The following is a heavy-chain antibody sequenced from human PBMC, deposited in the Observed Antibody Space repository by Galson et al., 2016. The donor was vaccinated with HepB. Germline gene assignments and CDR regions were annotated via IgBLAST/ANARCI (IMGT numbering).Heavy chain of an antibody. J-gene: IGHJ4*02. Sequence: SLRLSCAASGFTFSNYGIHWVRQAPGKGLEWVAVIWNDGKNKQYADSVKGRFTISRDNSRDTLFLLMTSLRAEDTAVYYCARGQTNGNYYDILTGYYKEQDRRIDYWGQGTLVTVSS. CDR3: ARGQTNGNYYDILTGYYKEQDRRIDY. V-gene: IGHV3-33*01. D-gene: IGHD3-9*01. CDR1: GFTFSNYG. CDR2: IWNDGKNK.